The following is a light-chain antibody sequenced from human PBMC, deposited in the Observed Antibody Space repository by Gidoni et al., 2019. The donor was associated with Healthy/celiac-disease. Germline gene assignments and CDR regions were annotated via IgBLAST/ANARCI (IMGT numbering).Light chain of an antibody. CDR1: ESVNIN. Sequence: EIVMTQSPATLSVFPGERATLSFRASESVNINLAWYQQKPVQAPRLLIYGASTRATGIAARFSGSGSGTELTLTISSLQSEDYEVYYCQQYNNWPTEDTFGQGTKLEIK. V-gene: IGKV3-15*01. J-gene: IGKJ2*01. CDR3: QQYNNWPTEDT. CDR2: GAS.